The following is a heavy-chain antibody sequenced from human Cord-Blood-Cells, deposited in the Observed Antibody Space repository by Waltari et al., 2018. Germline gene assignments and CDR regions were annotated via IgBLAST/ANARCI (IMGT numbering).Heavy chain of an antibody. D-gene: IGHD6-25*01. Sequence: QWQLVQSGAEVKKTGSSVKVCCTASGGTFSSYAISWVRQAPGQGLEWLGGSIPSLGTANDAQTFQGRVTITTDESTSTAAMELRRMRSEETTGYYYERESRWVDPWGKGTLVTVSS. V-gene: IGHV1-69*01. CDR1: GGTFSSYA. J-gene: IGHJ5*02. CDR3: ERESRWVDP. CDR2: SIPSLGTA.